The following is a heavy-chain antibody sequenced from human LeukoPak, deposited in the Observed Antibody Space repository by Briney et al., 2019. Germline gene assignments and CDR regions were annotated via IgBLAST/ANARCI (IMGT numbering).Heavy chain of an antibody. CDR1: GFIFSSYA. V-gene: IGHV3-23*01. D-gene: IGHD1-26*01. CDR3: ARSVGATPLDY. J-gene: IGHJ4*02. CDR2: ISGSGGRT. Sequence: GGSLRLSCAASGFIFSSYAMSWVRVAPGKGLEWISVISGSGGRTDYADSVKGRFTISRDNSKNTLYLQMNSLRAEDTAVYYCARSVGATPLDYWGQGTLVTVSS.